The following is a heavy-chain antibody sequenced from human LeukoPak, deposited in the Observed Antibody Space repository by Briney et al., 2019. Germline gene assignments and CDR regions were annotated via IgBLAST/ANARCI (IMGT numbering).Heavy chain of an antibody. Sequence: GGSLRLSCAASGFTFSSYAMSWVRQAPGKGLEWVSAISGSGGSTYYADSVKGRFAISRDNSKNTLHLQMNSLRAEDTAVYYCAKGFSYGSGSYYNAGYYYMDVWGKRTTVTVSS. CDR2: ISGSGGST. D-gene: IGHD3-10*01. J-gene: IGHJ6*03. CDR3: AKGFSYGSGSYYNAGYYYMDV. CDR1: GFTFSSYA. V-gene: IGHV3-23*01.